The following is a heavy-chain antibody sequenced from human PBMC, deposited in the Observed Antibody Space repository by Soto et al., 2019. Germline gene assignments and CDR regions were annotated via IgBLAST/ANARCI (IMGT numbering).Heavy chain of an antibody. CDR1: GFTFSSYE. CDR2: ISSSGSTI. J-gene: IGHJ3*02. Sequence: GGSLRLSCAASGFTFSSYEMNWVRQAPGKGLEWVSYISSSGSTIYYADSVKGRFTISRDNAKNSLYLQMNSLRAEDTAVDYCAGAPRIILGADAFDIWGQGTMVTVSS. CDR3: AGAPRIILGADAFDI. D-gene: IGHD1-26*01. V-gene: IGHV3-48*03.